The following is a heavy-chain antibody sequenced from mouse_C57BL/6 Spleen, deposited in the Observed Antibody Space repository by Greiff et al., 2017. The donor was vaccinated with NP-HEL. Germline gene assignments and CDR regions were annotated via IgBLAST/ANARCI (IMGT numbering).Heavy chain of an antibody. Sequence: EVQLQQSGAELVRPGASVKLSCTASGFNIKDDYMHWVKQRPEQGLEWIGWIDPENGDTEYASKFPGKATITADTSSNTAYLQLSSLTSEDTAVYYCTTALHYYGSSYRYFDVWGTGTTVTVAS. CDR1: GFNIKDDY. J-gene: IGHJ1*03. V-gene: IGHV14-4*01. CDR3: TTALHYYGSSYRYFDV. D-gene: IGHD1-1*01. CDR2: IDPENGDT.